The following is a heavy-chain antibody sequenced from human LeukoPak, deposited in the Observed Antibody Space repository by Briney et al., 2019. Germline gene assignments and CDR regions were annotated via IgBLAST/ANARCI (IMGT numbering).Heavy chain of an antibody. CDR2: ISWNSGSI. V-gene: IGHV3-9*01. CDR1: GFTFDEYA. Sequence: GRSRRLSWAAAGFTFDEYAMHWVRQAPGEVLGWVSGISWNSGSIGYADSVKGRFTISRDNAKNSLYLQMNSLRAEDTALYYCAKAKYGTHYYFDYWGQGTLVTVSS. J-gene: IGHJ4*02. CDR3: AKAKYGTHYYFDY. D-gene: IGHD2/OR15-2a*01.